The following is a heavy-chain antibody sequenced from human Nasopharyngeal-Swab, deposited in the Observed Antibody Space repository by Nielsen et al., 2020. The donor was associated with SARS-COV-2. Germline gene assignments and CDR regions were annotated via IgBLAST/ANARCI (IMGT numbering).Heavy chain of an antibody. J-gene: IGHJ3*02. CDR3: ARDGPGYCSGSYCFGTFDI. Sequence: GESLKISCAASGFTFSNYAMHWVRQAPGKGLEWVAFISYDGRRKYYADSVKGRFTVSRDNSKNALYLEMNRLRVEDTAVFHCARDGPGYCSGSYCFGTFDIWGQGTMVAVSS. V-gene: IGHV3-30*04. CDR2: ISYDGRRK. CDR1: GFTFSNYA. D-gene: IGHD2-15*01.